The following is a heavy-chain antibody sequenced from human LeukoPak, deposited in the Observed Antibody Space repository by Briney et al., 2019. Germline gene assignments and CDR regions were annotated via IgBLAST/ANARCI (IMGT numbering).Heavy chain of an antibody. Sequence: GGSLRLSCAASGFTVSSNYMIWVRQAPGKGLEWVSVIYSGGSTDYKDSVKDRFIISRDNSKNTLYLQMNSLSAEDTAVYYCAKDMATMNASDMWGQRTMVTVSS. CDR3: AKDMATMNASDM. CDR2: IYSGGST. CDR1: GFTVSSNY. J-gene: IGHJ3*02. D-gene: IGHD5-24*01. V-gene: IGHV3-66*01.